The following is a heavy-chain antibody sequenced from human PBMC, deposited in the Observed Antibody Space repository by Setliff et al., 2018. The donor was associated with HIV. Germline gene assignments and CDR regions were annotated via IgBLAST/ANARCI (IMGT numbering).Heavy chain of an antibody. CDR1: GDSINKYY. CDR3: ARRSIVGSTRGYYYYALDV. J-gene: IGHJ6*02. D-gene: IGHD1-26*01. V-gene: IGHV4-4*09. CDR2: IYISGST. Sequence: PPETLSLTCTVSGDSINKYYWSWIRQPPGKGLEWIGFIYISGSTMYNPSLKSRVTMSLDTSKNQVSLKLTSVTAADTAVYYCARRSIVGSTRGYYYYALDVWGQGTTVTVSS.